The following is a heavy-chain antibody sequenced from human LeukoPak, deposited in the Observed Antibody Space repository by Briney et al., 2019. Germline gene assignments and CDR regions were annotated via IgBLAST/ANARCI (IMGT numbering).Heavy chain of an antibody. D-gene: IGHD4-17*01. Sequence: PGGSLRLSCAASGFTFSSYAMSWVRQAPGKGLEWVSAISGSGGSTYYADSVQGRFTISRDNSKNTLYLQMNSLRADDTAVYYCAKCLGPYGDCYFDYWGQGTLVTVSS. J-gene: IGHJ4*02. CDR2: ISGSGGST. V-gene: IGHV3-23*01. CDR3: AKCLGPYGDCYFDY. CDR1: GFTFSSYA.